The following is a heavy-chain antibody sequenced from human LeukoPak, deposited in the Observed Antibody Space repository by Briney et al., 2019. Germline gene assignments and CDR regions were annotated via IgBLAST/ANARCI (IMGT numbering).Heavy chain of an antibody. D-gene: IGHD3-10*01. CDR3: ARVKLTMVRGVIITSRNWFDP. V-gene: IGHV4-39*07. Sequence: SETLSLTCTVSGGSISSSSYYWGWIRQPPGKGLEWIGSIYYSGSTYYNPSLKSRVTISVDTSKNQFSLKLSSVTAADTAVYYCARVKLTMVRGVIITSRNWFDPWGQGTLVTVSS. J-gene: IGHJ5*02. CDR1: GGSISSSSYY. CDR2: IYYSGST.